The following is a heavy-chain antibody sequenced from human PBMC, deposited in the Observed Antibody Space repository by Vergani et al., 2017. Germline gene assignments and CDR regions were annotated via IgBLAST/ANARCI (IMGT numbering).Heavy chain of an antibody. CDR2: TWYEGNNN. Sequence: QVHLVESGGGVVQPGRSLTLSCVASGFSFRGHGMHWVRQAPGRGVEWVSMTWYEGNNNYYADSVKGRFTISKDISKNTLYLQMNSLRGDDTAVYYCARETRDTPSSLDYWGQGTLVTVSS. V-gene: IGHV3-33*08. D-gene: IGHD5-24*01. J-gene: IGHJ4*02. CDR3: ARETRDTPSSLDY. CDR1: GFSFRGHG.